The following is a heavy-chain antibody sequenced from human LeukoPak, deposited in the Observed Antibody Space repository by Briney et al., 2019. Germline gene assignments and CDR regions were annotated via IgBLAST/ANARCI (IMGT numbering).Heavy chain of an antibody. CDR2: IIGAGDSDAP. D-gene: IGHD2-2*01. J-gene: IGHJ5*02. Sequence: GGSLRLSCAASGVSFSGSAIHWGRQAPGEGLEWVGRIIGAGDSDAPAYVPSVRGRFTISRDDSKSTAYLQMNSLKAEDTAVYYCTVPASGGNWFDPWGPGTLVTVSS. CDR3: TVPASGGNWFDP. V-gene: IGHV3-73*01. CDR1: GVSFSGSA.